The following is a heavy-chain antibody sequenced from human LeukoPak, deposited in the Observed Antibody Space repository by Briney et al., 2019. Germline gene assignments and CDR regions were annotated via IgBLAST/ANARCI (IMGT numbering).Heavy chain of an antibody. D-gene: IGHD1-26*01. CDR1: GYTLTELS. J-gene: IGHJ4*02. Sequence: ASVKVSCKVSGYTLTELSMHWVRQAPGKGLEWMGGFDPEDGETIYAQKFQGRVTMTEDTSTATAYMELSSLRSEDTAVYYCATGDSGSDLFDYWGQGTLVTVSS. CDR2: FDPEDGET. CDR3: ATGDSGSDLFDY. V-gene: IGHV1-24*01.